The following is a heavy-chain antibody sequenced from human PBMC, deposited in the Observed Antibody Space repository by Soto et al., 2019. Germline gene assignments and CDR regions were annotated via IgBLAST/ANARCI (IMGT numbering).Heavy chain of an antibody. Sequence: QVQLQESGPGLVKPSQTLSLTCTVSGGSISSGDYYWSWIRQPPGKGLEWIGYIYYSGSTYYNPSLKSRVTIPVDTSKNQLSLKLSSVTAADTAVYYCAREGIAAGDAVDIWGQGTMVTVSS. CDR2: IYYSGST. V-gene: IGHV4-30-4*01. D-gene: IGHD6-13*01. CDR3: AREGIAAGDAVDI. CDR1: GGSISSGDYY. J-gene: IGHJ3*02.